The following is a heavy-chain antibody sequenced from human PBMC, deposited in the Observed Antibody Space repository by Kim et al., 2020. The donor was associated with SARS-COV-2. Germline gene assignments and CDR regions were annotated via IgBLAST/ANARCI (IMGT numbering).Heavy chain of an antibody. J-gene: IGHJ4*02. CDR2: TTRSGDGS. CDR3: VRYGRNYGAVL. V-gene: IGHV3-64D*06. D-gene: IGHD3-16*01. CDR1: GFTFSDYD. Sequence: GGSPRLSCVGFGFTFSDYDIHWVRRAPGKGLEYISATTRSGDGSSYADSVEGRFTISRGNSRNTLYFQMNSLRLEATSVYYRVRYGRNYGAVLCGQGSLVIVSS.